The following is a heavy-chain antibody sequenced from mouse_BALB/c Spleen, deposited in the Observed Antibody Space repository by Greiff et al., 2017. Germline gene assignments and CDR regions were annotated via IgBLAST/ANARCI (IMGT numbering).Heavy chain of an antibody. CDR2: ILPGSGST. Sequence: QVQLQQSGAELMKPGASVKISCKATGYTFSSYWIEWVTQRPGHGLEWIGEILPGSGSTNYNEKFKGKATFTADTSSNTAYMQLSSLTSEDSAVYYCARQLGLGAMDYWGQGTSVTVSS. J-gene: IGHJ4*01. V-gene: IGHV1-9*01. CDR3: ARQLGLGAMDY. CDR1: GYTFSSYW. D-gene: IGHD3-1*01.